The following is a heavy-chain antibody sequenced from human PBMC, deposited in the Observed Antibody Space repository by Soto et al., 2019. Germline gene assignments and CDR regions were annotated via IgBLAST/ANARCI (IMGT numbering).Heavy chain of an antibody. CDR2: IYYSGST. CDR3: ARRPGEADAFDI. CDR1: GGSISSSSYY. Sequence: SDTLSLTCTVSGGSISSSSYYWGWIRQPPGKGLEWIGSIYYSGSTYYNPSLKSRVTISVDTSKNQFSLKLSSVTAADTAVYYCARRPGEADAFDIWGQGTMVTVSS. D-gene: IGHD2-21*01. J-gene: IGHJ3*02. V-gene: IGHV4-39*01.